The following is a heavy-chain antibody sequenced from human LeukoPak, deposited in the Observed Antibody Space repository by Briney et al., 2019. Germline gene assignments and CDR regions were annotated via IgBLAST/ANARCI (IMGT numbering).Heavy chain of an antibody. Sequence: GGSLRLSCAASGFTFSNYAMSWVRQGPGKGLEWVSAISNRGGSTYYADSVKGRFTISRDNSKNTLYLQVNSLRAEDTAVYYCAKGGKWDVTPFDYWGQGTLVTVSS. CDR3: AKGGKWDVTPFDY. CDR1: GFTFSNYA. J-gene: IGHJ4*02. V-gene: IGHV3-23*01. D-gene: IGHD1-26*01. CDR2: ISNRGGST.